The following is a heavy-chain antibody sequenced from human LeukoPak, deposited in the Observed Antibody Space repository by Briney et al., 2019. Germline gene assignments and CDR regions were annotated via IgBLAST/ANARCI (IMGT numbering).Heavy chain of an antibody. CDR3: ARLDCSADACYNY. CDR1: GDSISSDC. D-gene: IGHD2-15*01. V-gene: IGHV4-59*08. Sequence: SETLSLTCNVSGDSISSDCWSWIRQPPGKGLEWIGYINYSGRSSYNPALKSRVTISVDTSSNQVSLKLRSVTAADTAVYYCARLDCSADACYNYWDLGSLFTVSS. CDR2: INYSGRS. J-gene: IGHJ4*02.